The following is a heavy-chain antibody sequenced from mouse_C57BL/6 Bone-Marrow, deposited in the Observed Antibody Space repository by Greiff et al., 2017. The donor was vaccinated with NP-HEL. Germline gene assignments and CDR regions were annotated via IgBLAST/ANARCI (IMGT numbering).Heavy chain of an antibody. Sequence: DVQLQESGPELVKPGASVKMSCKASGYTFTDYNMHWVKQSHGKSLEWIGYINPNNGGTSYNQKFKGKATLTVNKSSSTAYMELRSLTSEDSAVYYCARGDYYGSSYGAWFAYWGQGTLVTVSA. CDR1: GYTFTDYN. V-gene: IGHV1-22*01. CDR3: ARGDYYGSSYGAWFAY. J-gene: IGHJ3*01. D-gene: IGHD1-1*01. CDR2: INPNNGGT.